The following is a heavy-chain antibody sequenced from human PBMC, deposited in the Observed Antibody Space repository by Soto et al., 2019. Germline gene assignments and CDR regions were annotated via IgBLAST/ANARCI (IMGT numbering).Heavy chain of an antibody. J-gene: IGHJ4*02. Sequence: ASVKVSCKASGYTFTSYDINWVRQAPGQGLEWMGGIIPIFGTANYAQKFQGRVTITADESTSTAYMELSSLRSEDTAVYYCARDAHYYDSSGSPSPLDYWGQGTLVTVSS. V-gene: IGHV1-69*13. CDR2: IIPIFGTA. CDR3: ARDAHYYDSSGSPSPLDY. CDR1: GYTFTSYD. D-gene: IGHD3-22*01.